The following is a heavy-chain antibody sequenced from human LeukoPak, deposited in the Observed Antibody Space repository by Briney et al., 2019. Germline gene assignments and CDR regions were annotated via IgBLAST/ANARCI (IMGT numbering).Heavy chain of an antibody. J-gene: IGHJ2*01. D-gene: IGHD4-17*01. CDR2: INPNSGGT. Sequence: GASVKVSCKASGYTFTGYYMHWVRQAPGQGLGWMGWINPNSGGTNYAQKFQGRVTMTRDTSISTAYMELSRLRSDDTAVYYCATVHPPTVTKNWYFDLWGRGTLVTVSS. V-gene: IGHV1-2*02. CDR3: ATVHPPTVTKNWYFDL. CDR1: GYTFTGYY.